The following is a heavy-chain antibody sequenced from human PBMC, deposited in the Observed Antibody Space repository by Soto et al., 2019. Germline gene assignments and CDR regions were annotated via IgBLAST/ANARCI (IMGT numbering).Heavy chain of an antibody. CDR1: GGSISRSGYY. CDR3: SRRAPEGFDP. V-gene: IGHV4-39*01. CDR2: INYSGST. J-gene: IGHJ5*02. Sequence: PSETLSLTCTVSGGSISRSGYYLGWIRQPPRKGLEWIASINYSGSTYYNPSLQSRVTISVDTSKNQLSLRLSSVTAADTAVYYCSRRAPEGFDPWGQGTLVTVSS.